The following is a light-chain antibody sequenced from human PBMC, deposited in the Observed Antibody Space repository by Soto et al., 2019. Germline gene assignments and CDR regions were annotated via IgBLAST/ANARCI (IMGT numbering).Light chain of an antibody. J-gene: IGKJ1*01. Sequence: DIQMTQSPSTLSASVGDRVTISCRASQSINIWLAWYQQRPGKAPNLLIYKASNLESGVPSRFSGSGSGTEFTLTISGLQPDDFATYYCQQYSSYPWTFGQGTKVEIK. V-gene: IGKV1-5*03. CDR2: KAS. CDR3: QQYSSYPWT. CDR1: QSINIW.